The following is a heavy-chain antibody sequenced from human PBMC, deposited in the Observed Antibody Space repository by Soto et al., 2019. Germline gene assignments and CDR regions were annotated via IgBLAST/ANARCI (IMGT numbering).Heavy chain of an antibody. D-gene: IGHD6-19*01. CDR2: MNPNSGNT. Sequence: ASVKVSCKASGYTITSYDINWVRQATGQGLEWMGWMNPNSGNTAYAQKFQGRVTMTRNTSISTAYMELSSLRSEDTAVYYCARERSGWGAFDIWGQGTMVTVSS. CDR3: ARERSGWGAFDI. CDR1: GYTITSYD. J-gene: IGHJ3*02. V-gene: IGHV1-8*02.